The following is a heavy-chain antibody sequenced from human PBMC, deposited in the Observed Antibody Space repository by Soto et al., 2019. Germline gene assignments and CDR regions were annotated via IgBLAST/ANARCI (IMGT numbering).Heavy chain of an antibody. CDR3: ARDGSGSENNWFDP. V-gene: IGHV1-18*01. CDR1: GYTFTTYG. Sequence: GASVKVSCKASGYTFTTYGISWVRQAPGQGLEWMGWISAYNGNTNYAQKLQGRVTMTTDTSTSTAYMELRSLRSDDTAVYYCARDGSGSENNWFDPWGQGTLVTVSS. J-gene: IGHJ5*02. CDR2: ISAYNGNT. D-gene: IGHD3-10*01.